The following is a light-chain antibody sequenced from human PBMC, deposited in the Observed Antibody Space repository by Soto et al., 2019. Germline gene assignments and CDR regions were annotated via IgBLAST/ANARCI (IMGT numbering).Light chain of an antibody. Sequence: QSVLTQPASVSGSPGQTITISCTGTSSDVGGYAYVSWYQQYPGKVPKLVISEVSNRPSGVSHRFSGSRSGNTASLTISGLQAEDEADYHCSSYTSSTTPVFGGGTQVTVL. CDR3: SSYTSSTTPV. V-gene: IGLV2-14*01. CDR2: EVS. J-gene: IGLJ2*01. CDR1: SSDVGGYAY.